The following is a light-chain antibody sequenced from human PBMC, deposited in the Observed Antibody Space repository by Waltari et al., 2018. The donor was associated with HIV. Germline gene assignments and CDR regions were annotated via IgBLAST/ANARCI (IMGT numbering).Light chain of an antibody. V-gene: IGLV2-8*01. Sequence: QSALTQPPSASGSPGQSVTISCTGTSSDVGAYNYVSWFQQHTGKAPKLMIYDVTKRPSGVPDRFSGSKSGNTASLTVSGLQAEDEADYYCASHAGSKDVFGGGTRLTVL. CDR2: DVT. CDR1: SSDVGAYNY. CDR3: ASHAGSKDV. J-gene: IGLJ2*01.